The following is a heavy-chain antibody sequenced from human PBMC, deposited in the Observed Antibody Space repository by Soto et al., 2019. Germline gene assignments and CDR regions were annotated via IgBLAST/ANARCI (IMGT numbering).Heavy chain of an antibody. CDR3: ARCVDDFWSGSPCYYGMDV. Sequence: ASVKVSCKASGYTFTGYYMHWVRQAPGQGLEWMGWINPNSGGTNYAQKFQGRVTMTRDTSISTAYMELSRLRSDDTAVYYCARCVDDFWSGSPCYYGMDVWGQGTTVTVSS. V-gene: IGHV1-2*02. D-gene: IGHD3-3*01. CDR1: GYTFTGYY. CDR2: INPNSGGT. J-gene: IGHJ6*02.